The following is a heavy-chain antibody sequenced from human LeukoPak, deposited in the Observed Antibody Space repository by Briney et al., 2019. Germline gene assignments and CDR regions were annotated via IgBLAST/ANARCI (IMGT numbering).Heavy chain of an antibody. CDR3: AREASAIPWFDP. V-gene: IGHV4-59*06. J-gene: IGHJ5*02. CDR2: IYYSGST. Sequence: PSETLSLTCTASGGSISSYYWSWIRQPPGKGLEWIGYIYYSGSTYYNPSLKSRVTISVDTSKNQFSLKLSSVTAADTAVYYCAREASAIPWFDPWGQGTLVTVSS. CDR1: GGSISSYY. D-gene: IGHD5-24*01.